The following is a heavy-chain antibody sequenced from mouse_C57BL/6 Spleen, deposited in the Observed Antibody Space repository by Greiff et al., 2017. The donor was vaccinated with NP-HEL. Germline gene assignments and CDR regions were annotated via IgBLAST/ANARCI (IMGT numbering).Heavy chain of an antibody. J-gene: IGHJ1*03. D-gene: IGHD2-3*01. CDR2: INPYNGDT. V-gene: IGHV1-20*01. Sequence: VQLQQSGPELVKPGDSVKISCKASGYSFTGYFMNWVMQSHGKSLEWIGRINPYNGDTFYNQKFKGKATLTVDPSSSTAHMELRSLTSEDSAVYYCARPIYDGPKLLHGCFEVWGTGTTVTVSS. CDR1: GYSFTGYF. CDR3: ARPIYDGPKLLHGCFEV.